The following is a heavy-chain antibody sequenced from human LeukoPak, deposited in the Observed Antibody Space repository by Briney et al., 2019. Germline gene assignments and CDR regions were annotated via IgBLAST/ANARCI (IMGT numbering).Heavy chain of an antibody. CDR2: INPNSGGT. Sequence: ASVEVSCKASGYTFTGYYMHWVRQAPGQGLEWMGWINPNSGGTNYAQKFQGRVTMTRDTSISTAYMELSRLRSDDTAVYYCASQWDTVYYFDYWGQGTLVTVSS. J-gene: IGHJ4*02. CDR1: GYTFTGYY. D-gene: IGHD4-17*01. CDR3: ASQWDTVYYFDY. V-gene: IGHV1-2*02.